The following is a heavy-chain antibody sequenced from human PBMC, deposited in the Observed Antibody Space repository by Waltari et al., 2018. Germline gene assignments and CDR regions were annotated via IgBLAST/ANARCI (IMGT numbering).Heavy chain of an antibody. CDR1: GGSISSYY. CDR2: IYYSGST. CDR3: TAAAGKGSYFDY. Sequence: GGSISSYYWSWIRQPPGKGLEWIGYIYYSGSTNYNPSLKSRVTISVDTSKNQFSLKLSSVTAADTAVYYCTAAAGKGSYFDYWGQGTLVTVSS. D-gene: IGHD6-13*01. V-gene: IGHV4-59*01. J-gene: IGHJ4*02.